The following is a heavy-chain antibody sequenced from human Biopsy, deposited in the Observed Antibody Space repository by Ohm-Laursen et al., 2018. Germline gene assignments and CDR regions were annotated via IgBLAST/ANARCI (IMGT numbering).Heavy chain of an antibody. V-gene: IGHV4-38-2*01. Sequence: LRLSCAASGFTFSDYWMGWVRQAPGKGLEWIGSIFYRGSTHYKPSLKSRVNISVDTSKNQFSLKLNSVTAADTAVYYCARDYDTSGYYYVSWGQGTLVTVS. CDR3: ARDYDTSGYYYVS. CDR1: GFTFSDYW. CDR2: IFYRGST. D-gene: IGHD3-22*01. J-gene: IGHJ5*02.